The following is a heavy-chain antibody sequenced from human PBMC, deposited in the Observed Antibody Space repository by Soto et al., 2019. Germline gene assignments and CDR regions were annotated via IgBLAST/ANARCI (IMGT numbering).Heavy chain of an antibody. CDR2: IHHSGDT. J-gene: IGHJ3*02. Sequence: QVQLQESGPGLVEPSETLSLTCAVSDGSMSFYSWSWIRTPPGKGPGWIGYIHHSGDTDYNSSLKSRVTIFAARPQNQLAPKLTSVTTADTDVYYCAWAHCSNGICYAFDIWGPGTKVTVSS. CDR3: AWAHCSNGICYAFDI. V-gene: IGHV4-59*01. CDR1: DGSMSFYS. D-gene: IGHD2-8*01.